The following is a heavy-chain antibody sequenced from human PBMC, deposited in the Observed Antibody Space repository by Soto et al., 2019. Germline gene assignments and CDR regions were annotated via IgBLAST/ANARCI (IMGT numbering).Heavy chain of an antibody. CDR2: IKTDESEK. Sequence: EVQLVESGGGLVQPGRSLRLSCAASGFTFSTYWMSWVRQAPGKGLEWVANIKTDESEKYYVDSVRGRFTTSRDNVRNFFYLRMNSLTGEDTAVYYCTRDGYPFALDVWGLGTSVTVSS. V-gene: IGHV3-7*03. D-gene: IGHD5-12*01. J-gene: IGHJ6*02. CDR3: TRDGYPFALDV. CDR1: GFTFSTYW.